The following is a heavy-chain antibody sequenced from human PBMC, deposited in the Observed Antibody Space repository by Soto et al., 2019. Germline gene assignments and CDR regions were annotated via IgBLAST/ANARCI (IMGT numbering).Heavy chain of an antibody. V-gene: IGHV3-7*01. D-gene: IGHD3-16*01. J-gene: IGHJ4*02. CDR3: VCGGNFFVY. CDR1: GSTFSTHW. CDR2: INQDGSER. Sequence: EVELVESGGGLVQPGGSLRLSCAAPGSTFSTHWMTWVRQPPGKGLEWVANINQDGSERYYVDSVRGRFTISRDNAKNSLYLQMNSLRAEDTAVYYCVCGGNFFVYWGQGTLVTVSP.